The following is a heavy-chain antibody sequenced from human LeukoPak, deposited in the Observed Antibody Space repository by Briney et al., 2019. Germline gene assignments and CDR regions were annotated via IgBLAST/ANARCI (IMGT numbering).Heavy chain of an antibody. D-gene: IGHD4-23*01. V-gene: IGHV1-3*01. CDR3: ARAPPDYGGYTNDY. J-gene: IGHJ4*02. CDR2: ISAGNGNT. Sequence: ASVKVSCKASGYTFTSYAIHWVRQAPGQRLEWMGWISAGNGNTKYSQNFQGRVTFISNTSATTAFMELSSLRSEDTAVYYCARAPPDYGGYTNDYWGQGTLVTVSS. CDR1: GYTFTSYA.